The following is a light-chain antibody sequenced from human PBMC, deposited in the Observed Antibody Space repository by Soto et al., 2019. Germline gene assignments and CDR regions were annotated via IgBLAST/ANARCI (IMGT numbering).Light chain of an antibody. J-gene: IGKJ4*01. CDR1: QSVGSF. CDR2: DAS. CDR3: QNHMNWLT. V-gene: IGKV3-11*01. Sequence: EIVLTQSPATLSLSPGERATLSCRASQSVGSFLAWYQQKPGQAPRLVIYDASKRAPDIPDRFSGSGSGTDFTLTIVSLEPEAFSVYYFQNHMNWLTFGGETKVEIK.